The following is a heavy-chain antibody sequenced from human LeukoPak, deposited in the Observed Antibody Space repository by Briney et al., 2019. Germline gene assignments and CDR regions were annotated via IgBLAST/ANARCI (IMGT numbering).Heavy chain of an antibody. J-gene: IGHJ3*02. Sequence: SQTLSLTCTVSGGSISSGSYYWSWIRQPAGKGLEWIGRIYTSGSTNYNPSLKSRVTISVDTSKNQFSLKLSSVTAADTAVYYCARVLPEYSSSWVGAFDIWGQGTMVTVSS. CDR3: ARVLPEYSSSWVGAFDI. CDR1: GGSISSGSYY. D-gene: IGHD6-13*01. CDR2: IYTSGST. V-gene: IGHV4-61*02.